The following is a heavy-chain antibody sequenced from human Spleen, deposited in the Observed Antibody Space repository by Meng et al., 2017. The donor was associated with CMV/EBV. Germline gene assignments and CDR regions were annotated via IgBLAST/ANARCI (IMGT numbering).Heavy chain of an antibody. CDR2: INHSGST. V-gene: IGHV4-34*01. Sequence: GSLRLSCTVSDGSISSYFWSWIRQPPGKGLEWIGEINHSGSTNYNPSLKSRVTISVDTSKNQFSLKLSSVTAADTAVYYCARDRDPSALSRYYYYGLDVWGQGTTVTVSS. CDR3: ARDRDPSALSRYYYYGLDV. D-gene: IGHD6-6*01. J-gene: IGHJ6*02. CDR1: DGSISSYF.